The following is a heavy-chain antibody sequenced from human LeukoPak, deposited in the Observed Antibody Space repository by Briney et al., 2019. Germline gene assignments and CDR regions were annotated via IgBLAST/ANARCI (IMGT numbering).Heavy chain of an antibody. J-gene: IGHJ4*02. CDR3: ARGQMAGIDY. CDR2: INHSGST. CDR1: GGSFSGYY. Sequence: SETLSLTCAVYGGSFSGYYWSWIRQPPGKGLEWIGEINHSGSTNYNPSLKSRVTISVDTSKNQFSLKLSSVTAGDTAVYYCARGQMAGIDYWGQGTLVTVSS. V-gene: IGHV4-34*01. D-gene: IGHD5-24*01.